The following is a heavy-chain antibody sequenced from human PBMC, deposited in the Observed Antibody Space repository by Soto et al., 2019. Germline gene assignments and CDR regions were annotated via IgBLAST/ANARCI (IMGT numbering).Heavy chain of an antibody. V-gene: IGHV1-3*01. Sequence: GASVKVSCKASGYTFTSYAMHWVRQAPGQRLEWMGWINAGNGNTKYSQKFQGRVTITRDTSASTAYMELSSLRSEDTAVYYCARVYDSSGYSYGFWFDPWGQGTLVTVSS. CDR1: GYTFTSYA. J-gene: IGHJ5*02. D-gene: IGHD3-22*01. CDR2: INAGNGNT. CDR3: ARVYDSSGYSYGFWFDP.